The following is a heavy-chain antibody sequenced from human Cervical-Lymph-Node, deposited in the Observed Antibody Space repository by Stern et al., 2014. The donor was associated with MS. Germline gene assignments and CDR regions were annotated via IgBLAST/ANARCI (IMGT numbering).Heavy chain of an antibody. V-gene: IGHV1-2*06. J-gene: IGHJ4*02. CDR1: GYTFTDYY. CDR2: IKPNSGGT. Sequence: VQLVQSGPEVKKPGASVKVSCKASGYTFTDYYMHWVRQAPGQGLEWMGRIKPNSGGTNSAQKVQGRVTMTRDTSISTAYMELSGLKSDDTAVYYCARDSTIWSVDYWGQGTLVTVSS. D-gene: IGHD6-13*01. CDR3: ARDSTIWSVDY.